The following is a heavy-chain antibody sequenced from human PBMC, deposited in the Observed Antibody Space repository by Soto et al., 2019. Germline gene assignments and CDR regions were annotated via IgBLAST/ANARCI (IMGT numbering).Heavy chain of an antibody. V-gene: IGHV3-23*01. Sequence: SCKAPGYSLTIYYMHWVRQAPGQGLEWVSPISGSGARTDYADSVKGRFTISRDNSKNTLYLQMNSLRAEDTAVYYCAKGQWSNYYYGMDVWGQGTTVTVSS. CDR3: AKGQWSNYYYGMDV. D-gene: IGHD2-8*01. CDR1: GYSLTIYY. CDR2: ISGSGART. J-gene: IGHJ6*02.